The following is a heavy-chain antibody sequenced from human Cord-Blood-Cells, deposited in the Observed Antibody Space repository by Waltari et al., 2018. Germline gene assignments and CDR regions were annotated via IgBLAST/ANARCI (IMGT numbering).Heavy chain of an antibody. CDR1: GGTFSSYA. J-gene: IGHJ4*02. D-gene: IGHD3-22*01. CDR3: ARDRHGYYDSSGYYYFDY. V-gene: IGHV1-69*01. Sequence: QVQLVQSGAEVKKPGSSVKVSCKASGGTFSSYAISWVRQAPGQGLEWMGGIIPIVSTANYAQKFQGRVTITADESTSTAYMELSSLRSEDTAVYYCARDRHGYYDSSGYYYFDYWGQGTLVTVSS. CDR2: IIPIVSTA.